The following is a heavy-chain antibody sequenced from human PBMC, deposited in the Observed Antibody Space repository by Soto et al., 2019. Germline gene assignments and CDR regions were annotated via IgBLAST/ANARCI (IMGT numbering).Heavy chain of an antibody. V-gene: IGHV3-30-3*01. Sequence: QVQLVESGGGVVQPGRSLRLSCAASGFTFSSYAMHWVRQAPGKGLEWVAVITYDGSNKYYAESVKGRFTISRDNSKNTLYLQMNSLRAEDTAVYYCARGWVSSGSYLGYYYGMDVWGQGTTVTVSS. CDR1: GFTFSSYA. J-gene: IGHJ6*02. D-gene: IGHD1-26*01. CDR3: ARGWVSSGSYLGYYYGMDV. CDR2: ITYDGSNK.